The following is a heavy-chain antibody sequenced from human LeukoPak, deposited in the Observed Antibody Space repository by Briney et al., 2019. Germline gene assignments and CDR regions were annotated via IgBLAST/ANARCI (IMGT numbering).Heavy chain of an antibody. D-gene: IGHD3-22*01. CDR2: ISAYNGNT. CDR1: GYTFTSYG. Sequence: GASVKVSCKASGYTFTSYGISWVRQAPGQGLEWMGWISAYNGNTNYAQKLQGRVTMTTDTSTSTAYMELRSLRSDDTAVYYCARGLGDRWYYYDSSGPFDYWGQGTLVTVSS. V-gene: IGHV1-18*01. J-gene: IGHJ4*02. CDR3: ARGLGDRWYYYDSSGPFDY.